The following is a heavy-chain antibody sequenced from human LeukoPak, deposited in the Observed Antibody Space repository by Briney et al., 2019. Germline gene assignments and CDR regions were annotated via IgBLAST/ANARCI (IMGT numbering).Heavy chain of an antibody. Sequence: GGSLRLSCAASGFTFSSYAMHWVRQAPGKGLEYVSAISSNGGSTYYADSVKGRFTISRDNSKNTLYLQMSSLRAEDTAMYYCVKLSSRVSQTIDYWGQGTLVTVSS. D-gene: IGHD6-13*01. CDR1: GFTFSSYA. J-gene: IGHJ4*02. CDR2: ISSNGGST. CDR3: VKLSSRVSQTIDY. V-gene: IGHV3-64D*09.